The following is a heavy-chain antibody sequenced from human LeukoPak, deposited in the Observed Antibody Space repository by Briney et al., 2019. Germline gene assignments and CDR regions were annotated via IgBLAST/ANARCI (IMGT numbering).Heavy chain of an antibody. J-gene: IGHJ6*02. D-gene: IGHD6-13*01. CDR2: ISSSGCTI. V-gene: IGHV3-48*03. CDR1: GFTFSSYE. CDR3: AREGLSIAAAGTPYYYYGMDV. Sequence: SGGSLRLSCAASGFTFSSYEMNWVRQAPGKGLEWVSYISSSGCTIYYADSVKGRFTISRDNAKNSLYLQMNSLRAEDTAVYYCAREGLSIAAAGTPYYYYGMDVWGQGTTVTVSS.